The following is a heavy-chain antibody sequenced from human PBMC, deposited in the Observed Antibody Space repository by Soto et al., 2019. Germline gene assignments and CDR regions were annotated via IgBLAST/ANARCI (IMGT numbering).Heavy chain of an antibody. J-gene: IGHJ4*02. D-gene: IGHD6-19*01. CDR3: ARDQTVAGPTTFDY. CDR1: GFTFRTYW. CDR2: IDNAGGVT. Sequence: EVQLVESGGGLVQPGGSLRLSCAASGFTFRTYWMHWVRQTPGKGLVWVSRIDNAGGVTTYADSVKGRFTISRDNAKNTLYLQMNSLRAEDKAVYYCARDQTVAGPTTFDYCGQGTLVTVSS. V-gene: IGHV3-74*01.